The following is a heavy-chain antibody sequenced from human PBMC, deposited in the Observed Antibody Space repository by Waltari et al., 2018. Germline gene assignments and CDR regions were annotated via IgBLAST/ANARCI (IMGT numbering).Heavy chain of an antibody. CDR2: INHSGST. D-gene: IGHD6-13*01. V-gene: IGHV4-34*01. J-gene: IGHJ3*02. CDR3: ARDRGSSSWRDAFDI. CDR1: GGSFSGYY. Sequence: QVQLQQWGAGLLKPSETLSLTCAVYGGSFSGYYWSWIRQPPGKGLEWIGEINHSGSTNYNPSLKSRVTISVDTSKNQFSLKLSSVTAADTAVYYCARDRGSSSWRDAFDIWGQGTMVTVSS.